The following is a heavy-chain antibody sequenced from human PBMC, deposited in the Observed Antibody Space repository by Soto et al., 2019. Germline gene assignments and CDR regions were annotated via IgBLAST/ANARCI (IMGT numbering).Heavy chain of an antibody. CDR1: GYTFTGYY. J-gene: IGHJ3*02. CDR3: ARAGSPGKRGSAGAFDI. CDR2: INPNSGGT. D-gene: IGHD3-10*01. Sequence: ASVKVSCKASGYTFTGYYMHWVRQAPGQGLEWMGWINPNSGGTNYAQKFQGWVTMTRDTSISTAYMELSRLRSDDTAVYYCARAGSPGKRGSAGAFDIWGQGTMVTVSS. V-gene: IGHV1-2*04.